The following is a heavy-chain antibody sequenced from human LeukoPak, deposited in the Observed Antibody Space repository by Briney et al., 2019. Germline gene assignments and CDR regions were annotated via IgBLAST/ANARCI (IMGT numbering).Heavy chain of an antibody. CDR3: ARGYCSSTSCLRNGMDV. CDR2: IYYSGST. V-gene: IGHV4-59*01. Sequence: PSETLSLTCTVSGGSISSYYWSWIRQPPGKGLEWIGYIYYSGSTDYNPSLKSRVTISVDTSKNQFSLKLSSVTAADTAVYYCARGYCSSTSCLRNGMDVWGRGTTVTVSS. CDR1: GGSISSYY. J-gene: IGHJ6*02. D-gene: IGHD2-2*01.